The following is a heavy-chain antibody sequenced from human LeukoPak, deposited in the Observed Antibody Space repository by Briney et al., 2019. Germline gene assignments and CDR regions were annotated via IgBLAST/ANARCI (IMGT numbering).Heavy chain of an antibody. CDR3: ARDCIVGATRAFDY. V-gene: IGHV1-18*01. CDR2: TNPFNGNT. CDR1: GYTFANYG. Sequence: SVKVSCKASGYTFANYGIGWVRQAPGQGLEWVGWTNPFNGNTNNAQNFQGRVTVTTDTSTSTAYMELRSLRSDDTAVYYCARDCIVGATRAFDYWGQGTLVTVSS. D-gene: IGHD1-26*01. J-gene: IGHJ4*02.